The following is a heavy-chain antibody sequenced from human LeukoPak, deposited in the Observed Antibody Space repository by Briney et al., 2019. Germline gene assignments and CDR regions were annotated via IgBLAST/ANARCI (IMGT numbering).Heavy chain of an antibody. CDR3: ARDPHSSGYPYYFDY. J-gene: IGHJ4*02. CDR2: FSHGGTT. CDR1: GYSISTDYF. Sequence: SETLSLTCTVSGYSISTDYFWGWIRQPPGKGLEWIGSFSHGGTTYYKSSLRSRVTISVDTSKNQFSLKLSSVTAADTAVYYCARDPHSSGYPYYFDYWGQGTLVTVSS. D-gene: IGHD3-22*01. V-gene: IGHV4-38-2*02.